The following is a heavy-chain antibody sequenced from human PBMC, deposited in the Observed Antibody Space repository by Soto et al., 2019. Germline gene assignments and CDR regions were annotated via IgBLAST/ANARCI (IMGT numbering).Heavy chain of an antibody. CDR3: ARSAFGVVTQDAFDI. CDR1: VFSFNSYS. V-gene: IGHV3-48*01. CDR2: ISSGSMTI. D-gene: IGHD3-3*01. Sequence: EVQLVESGGGLVQPGGSLRLSCAASVFSFNSYSMNWVRQSPGKGLEWVSYISSGSMTIYYADSVKGRFTISREKPKNSLFLQMHSLRAEDTAVYYCARSAFGVVTQDAFDIWGQGTMVTVSS. J-gene: IGHJ3*02.